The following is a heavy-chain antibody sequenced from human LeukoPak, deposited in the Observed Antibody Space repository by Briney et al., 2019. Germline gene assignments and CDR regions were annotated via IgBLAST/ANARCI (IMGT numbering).Heavy chain of an antibody. J-gene: IGHJ6*02. CDR1: GFTLSDYD. Sequence: PGGSLRLSCAASGFTLSDYDMHWVRQVSGKGLEWVSTITTSGATNYQGPVKGRFTVSRENAGNSLYLQINSLRDGDTAVYYCARENSGRYHYTMDVWGQGTTVTVSS. V-gene: IGHV3-13*01. D-gene: IGHD1-26*01. CDR3: ARENSGRYHYTMDV. CDR2: ITTSGAT.